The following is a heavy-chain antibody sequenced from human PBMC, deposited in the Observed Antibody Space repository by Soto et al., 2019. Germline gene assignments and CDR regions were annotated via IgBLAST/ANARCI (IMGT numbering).Heavy chain of an antibody. CDR2: IYYSGST. Sequence: SETLSLTCTVSGGSISSYYWSWIRQPPGKGLEWIGYIYYSGSTNYNPSLKSRVTISVDTSKNQFSLKLSSVTAADTAVYYCATFGGYSSGWSEYFQHWGQGTLVTVSS. CDR3: ATFGGYSSGWSEYFQH. J-gene: IGHJ1*01. V-gene: IGHV4-59*08. CDR1: GGSISSYY. D-gene: IGHD6-19*01.